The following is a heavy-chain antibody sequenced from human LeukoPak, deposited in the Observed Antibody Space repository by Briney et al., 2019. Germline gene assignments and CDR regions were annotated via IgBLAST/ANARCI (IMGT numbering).Heavy chain of an antibody. CDR1: GYTFTIYA. D-gene: IGHD3-9*01. J-gene: IGHJ6*02. CDR2: IIPIPGTA. Sequence: SVKVSCKASGYTFTIYAIHWVRQATGQGLEWMGGIIPIPGTAKYAEKFQGRVTINADEFTTTAYMELNNLRSEDTAVYYCARSALRYFDWLSTHYYYYAMDVWGQGTTVTVSS. CDR3: ARSALRYFDWLSTHYYYYAMDV. V-gene: IGHV1-69*13.